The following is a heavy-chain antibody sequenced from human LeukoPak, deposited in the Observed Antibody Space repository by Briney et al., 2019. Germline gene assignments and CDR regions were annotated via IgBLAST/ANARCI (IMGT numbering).Heavy chain of an antibody. CDR2: INHSGST. CDR1: GGSFSGYY. V-gene: IGHV4-34*01. D-gene: IGHD1-26*01. Sequence: SETLSLTCAVYGGSFSGYYWSWIRQPPGKGLEWIGEINHSGSTNYNPSLKSRVTISVDTSKNQFSLKLSPVTAADTAVYYCARQNLGATTYWGQGTLVTVSS. J-gene: IGHJ4*02. CDR3: ARQNLGATTY.